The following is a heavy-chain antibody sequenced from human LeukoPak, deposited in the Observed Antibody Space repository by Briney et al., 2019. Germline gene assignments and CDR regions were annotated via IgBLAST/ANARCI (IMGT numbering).Heavy chain of an antibody. J-gene: IGHJ4*02. CDR3: ARGVTYYDYVWGSYRSDPQFDY. V-gene: IGHV3-64*01. CDR1: GFTFSSYA. D-gene: IGHD3-16*02. Sequence: GGSLRLSCAASGFTFSSYAMHWVRQAPGKGLEYVSAISSNGGSTYYANSVKGRFTISRDNSKNTLYLQMGSLRAEDMAVYYCARGVTYYDYVWGSYRSDPQFDYWGQGPLVTVSS. CDR2: ISSNGGST.